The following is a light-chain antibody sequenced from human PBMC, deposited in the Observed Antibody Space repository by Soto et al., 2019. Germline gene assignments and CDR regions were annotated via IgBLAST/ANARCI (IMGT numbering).Light chain of an antibody. Sequence: QSAPTQPASVSGSPGQSIAISCTGTSSDLGAYDYVSWYQQQPGKAPKLIIYEVTKRPSGVSNRFSGSKSGNTASLTISGLQPEDEADYYCSSHTSGNTRVFGTGTKLTVL. CDR2: EVT. CDR3: SSHTSGNTRV. J-gene: IGLJ1*01. V-gene: IGLV2-14*01. CDR1: SSDLGAYDY.